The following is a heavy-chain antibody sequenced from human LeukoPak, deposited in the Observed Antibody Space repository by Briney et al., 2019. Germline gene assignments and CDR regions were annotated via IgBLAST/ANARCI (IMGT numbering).Heavy chain of an antibody. CDR3: ARTQTGALFDS. J-gene: IGHJ4*02. Sequence: GGSLRLSCAASGFDFSSFTMTWVRHSPRKGLQWVSGISGSGSSTYYADSVKGRFTISRDNSKNTLHLQMDSLRAEDTALYYCARTQTGALFDSWGQGTLVTVSS. CDR2: ISGSGSST. V-gene: IGHV3-23*01. CDR1: GFDFSSFT. D-gene: IGHD1-14*01.